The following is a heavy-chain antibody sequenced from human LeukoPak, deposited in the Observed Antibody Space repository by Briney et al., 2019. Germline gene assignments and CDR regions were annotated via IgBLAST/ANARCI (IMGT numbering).Heavy chain of an antibody. CDR1: GGTFSSYA. CDR2: IIPIFGTA. J-gene: IGHJ4*02. Sequence: SVKVSCKASGGTFSSYAISWVRQAPGQGLEWMGGIIPIFGTANYAQKFQGRVTITADESASTAYMELSSLRSEDMAVYYCAREDSSGYYCAYWGQGTLVTVSS. CDR3: AREDSSGYYCAY. D-gene: IGHD3-22*01. V-gene: IGHV1-69*13.